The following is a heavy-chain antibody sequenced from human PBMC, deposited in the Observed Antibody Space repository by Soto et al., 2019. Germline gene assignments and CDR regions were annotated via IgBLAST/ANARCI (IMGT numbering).Heavy chain of an antibody. CDR1: GYTFTGHY. Sequence: ASVKVSCKASGYTFTGHYIHWVRQAPEQGPEWMGEIGPESGATRYAQKFPGRVTMTRDTSITTVYMELNNLSPDDTAVYYCGRGRSGQIVVFYWGQGTPVTVSS. CDR2: IGPESGAT. D-gene: IGHD1-26*01. CDR3: GRGRSGQIVVFY. V-gene: IGHV1-2*02. J-gene: IGHJ4*02.